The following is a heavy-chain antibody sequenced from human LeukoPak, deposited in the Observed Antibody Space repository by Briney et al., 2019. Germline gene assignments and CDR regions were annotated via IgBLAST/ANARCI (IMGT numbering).Heavy chain of an antibody. Sequence: GASVKVACKAARGTVTSYAISWVRQAPGQGLEWMGGIIPIFGTANYAQKFQGRVTITADESTSTAYMELSSLRSEDTAVYYCARGGTTEWLLYPGDAFDIWGQGTMVTVSS. J-gene: IGHJ3*02. CDR1: RGTVTSYA. CDR2: IIPIFGTA. V-gene: IGHV1-69*13. D-gene: IGHD3-3*01. CDR3: ARGGTTEWLLYPGDAFDI.